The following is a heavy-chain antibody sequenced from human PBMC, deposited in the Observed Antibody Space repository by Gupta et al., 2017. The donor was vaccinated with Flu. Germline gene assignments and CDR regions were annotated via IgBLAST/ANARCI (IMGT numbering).Heavy chain of an antibody. CDR3: ARENSRQGDYYGMDG. Sequence: QLVQSGGGLVKPGGSLRLSCAASGFNFNSQSMTWVRQAPGKGLEWVSSSRGDSKYIYYADSLKGRVTISRDNAKTSLYLQINSLRVDDTAVYFCARENSRQGDYYGMDGWGQGTAVTVSS. J-gene: IGHJ6*02. V-gene: IGHV3-21*06. CDR2: SRGDSKYI. D-gene: IGHD3-16*01. CDR1: GFNFNSQS.